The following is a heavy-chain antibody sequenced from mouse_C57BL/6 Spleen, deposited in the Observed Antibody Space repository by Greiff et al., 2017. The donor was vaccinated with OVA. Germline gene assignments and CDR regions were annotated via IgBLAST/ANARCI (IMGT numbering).Heavy chain of an antibody. CDR1: GYTFTSSW. V-gene: IGHV1-59*01. CDR3: AREGLRRWFAY. J-gene: IGHJ3*01. Sequence: QVQLQQPGAELVRPGTSVKLSCKASGYTFTSSWMHWVKQRPGQGLEWIGVIDPSDSYTNYNQKFKGKATLTVDTSSSTAYMQLSSLTSEDSAVYYCAREGLRRWFAYWGQGTLVTVSA. D-gene: IGHD2-4*01. CDR2: IDPSDSYT.